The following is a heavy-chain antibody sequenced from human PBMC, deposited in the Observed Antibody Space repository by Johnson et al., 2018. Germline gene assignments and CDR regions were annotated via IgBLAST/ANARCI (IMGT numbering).Heavy chain of an antibody. J-gene: IGHJ1*01. CDR3: INPRDNCRGDCRQH. D-gene: IGHD2-21*02. Sequence: VQLVESGGGLVQPGGSLRLSCAASGFAFSDARMSCVRQAPGRGLEWVGRIRSNIDGGPTDLAAPVKVRFIFSRDDSKNTAYLQMNSLKIEDPAVYYCINPRDNCRGDCRQHGGQGALGTVSS. V-gene: IGHV3-15*07. CDR1: GFAFSDAR. CDR2: IRSNIDGGPT.